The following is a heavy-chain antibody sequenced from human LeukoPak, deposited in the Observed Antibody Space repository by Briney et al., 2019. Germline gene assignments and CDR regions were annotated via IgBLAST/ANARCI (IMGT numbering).Heavy chain of an antibody. CDR1: GFTFSSYA. CDR2: ISYDGSNK. CDR3: ARDPASSSWYYFDY. D-gene: IGHD6-13*01. V-gene: IGHV3-30-3*01. Sequence: GGSLRLSCAASGFTFSSYAMHWVRQAPGKGLEWVAVISYDGSNKYYADSVKGRFTISRDNSKNTLYLQMNSLRAEDTAVYYCARDPASSSWYYFDYWGQGTLVTVSS. J-gene: IGHJ4*02.